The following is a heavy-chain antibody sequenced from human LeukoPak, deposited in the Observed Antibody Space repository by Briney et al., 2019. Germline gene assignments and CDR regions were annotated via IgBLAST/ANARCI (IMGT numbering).Heavy chain of an antibody. CDR2: ISAYNGNT. CDR1: GGTFSSYG. D-gene: IGHD3-16*01. V-gene: IGHV1-18*01. Sequence: GSSVKVSCKASGGTFSSYGISWVRQAPGQGLEWMGWISAYNGNTNYAQKLQGRVTMTTDTSTSTAYMELRSLRSDDTAVYYCAFGGSRETSFDYWGQGTLVTVSS. J-gene: IGHJ4*02. CDR3: AFGGSRETSFDY.